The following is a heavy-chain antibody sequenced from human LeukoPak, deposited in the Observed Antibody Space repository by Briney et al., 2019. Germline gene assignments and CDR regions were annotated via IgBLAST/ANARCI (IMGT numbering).Heavy chain of an antibody. J-gene: IGHJ4*02. Sequence: SSETLSLTCTVSGGSISGSCCDSGWIRQTPGKDLEWIGSTSYSGSTHYNPSFKSRVTVSVDTSKNQFFLNLSSVTAADTAVYYCSRTTGDSAIIAAHWGQGTLVTVSS. CDR3: SRTTGDSAIIAAH. V-gene: IGHV4-39*01. CDR2: TSYSGST. CDR1: GGSISGSCCD. D-gene: IGHD3-16*01.